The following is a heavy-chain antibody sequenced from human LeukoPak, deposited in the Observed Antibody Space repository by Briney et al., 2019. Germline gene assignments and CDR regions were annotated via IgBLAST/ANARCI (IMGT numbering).Heavy chain of an antibody. V-gene: IGHV4-4*07. CDR3: ARAGSSYYDSSGYIDY. D-gene: IGHD3-22*01. Sequence: PSETLSLTCTVSGGSISSYYWSWIRQPAGKGLEWIGRIYTSGSTNYNPSLKSRVTMSVDTSKNQFSLKLSSVTAADTAVYYCARAGSSYYDSSGYIDYWGQGTLVTVSS. J-gene: IGHJ4*02. CDR1: GGSISSYY. CDR2: IYTSGST.